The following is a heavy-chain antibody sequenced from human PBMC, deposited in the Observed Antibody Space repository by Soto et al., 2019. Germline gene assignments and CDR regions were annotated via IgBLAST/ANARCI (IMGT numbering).Heavy chain of an antibody. CDR1: GYTFTSYG. CDR3: AREKNLDFWSGYPTIYYYYYGMDV. D-gene: IGHD3-3*01. Sequence: QVPLVQSGAEVKKPGASVKVSCKASGYTFTSYGISWVRQAPGQGLEWMGWISAYNGNTNYAQKLQGRVTMTTDTSTSTAYMELRSLRSDDTAVYYCAREKNLDFWSGYPTIYYYYYGMDVWGQGTTVTVSS. J-gene: IGHJ6*02. CDR2: ISAYNGNT. V-gene: IGHV1-18*01.